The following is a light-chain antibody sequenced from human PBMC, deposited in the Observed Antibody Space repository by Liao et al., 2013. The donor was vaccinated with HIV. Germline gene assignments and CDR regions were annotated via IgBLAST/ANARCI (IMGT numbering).Light chain of an antibody. V-gene: IGLV3-1*01. CDR3: QAWASNTVI. CDR2: QDT. J-gene: IGLJ2*01. CDR1: KLGDKY. Sequence: SYVLTQPTSVSVSPGQTASITCSGDKLGDKYACWYQQKPGQSPVLVIYQDTKRPSGIPERFSGSNSGNTATLTISGTQPVDEADYYCQAWASNTVIFGGGTKLTVL.